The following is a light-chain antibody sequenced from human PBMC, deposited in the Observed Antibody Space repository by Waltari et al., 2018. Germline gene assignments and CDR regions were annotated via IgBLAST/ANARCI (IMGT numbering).Light chain of an antibody. Sequence: DIQMTQSPSSLSASVGDRVTITCRASQSISSYLNWYQQKPGKVPKLLIYAASTLQSEVPSRFSGSGSGTDFTLTISSPQPEDFATYYCQQTYSTPFTFGPGTKVDIK. CDR1: QSISSY. J-gene: IGKJ3*01. CDR3: QQTYSTPFT. V-gene: IGKV1-39*01. CDR2: AAS.